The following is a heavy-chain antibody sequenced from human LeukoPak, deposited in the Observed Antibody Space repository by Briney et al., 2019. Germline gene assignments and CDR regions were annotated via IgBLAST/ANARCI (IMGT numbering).Heavy chain of an antibody. CDR1: GFTFNSYA. Sequence: GGSLRLSCAASGFTFNSYAMHWVRQAPGKGLEWVAVISYDGSNKYYADSVKGRFTISRDNSKNTLYLQMNSLRAEDTAVYYCARDFDSSGYYYVGYFDYWGQGTLVTVSS. CDR2: ISYDGSNK. J-gene: IGHJ4*02. D-gene: IGHD3-22*01. CDR3: ARDFDSSGYYYVGYFDY. V-gene: IGHV3-30*04.